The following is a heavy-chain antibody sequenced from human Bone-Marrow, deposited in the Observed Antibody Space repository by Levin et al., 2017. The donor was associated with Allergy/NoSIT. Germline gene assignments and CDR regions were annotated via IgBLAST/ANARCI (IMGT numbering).Heavy chain of an antibody. CDR2: ISYDGSNK. D-gene: IGHD2-15*01. CDR3: ARRYCSGGSCYADSYYDGMDV. V-gene: IGHV3-30-3*01. J-gene: IGHJ6*02. CDR1: GFTFSSYA. Sequence: GGSLRLSCAASGFTFSSYAMHWVRQAPGKGLEWVAVISYDGSNKYYADSVKGRFTISRDNSKNTLYLQMNSLRAEDTAVYYCARRYCSGGSCYADSYYDGMDVWGQGTTVTVSS.